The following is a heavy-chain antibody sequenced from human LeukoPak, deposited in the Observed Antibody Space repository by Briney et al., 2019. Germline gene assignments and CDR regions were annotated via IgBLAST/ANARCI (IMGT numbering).Heavy chain of an antibody. CDR1: GFTFSSYE. CDR2: ISSSGSTI. V-gene: IGHV3-48*03. CDR3: ARGDIAAAGTYYHYYMDV. J-gene: IGHJ6*03. D-gene: IGHD6-13*01. Sequence: GGSLRLSCAASGFTFSSYEMNWVRQAPGKGLEWVSYISSSGSTIYYADSVKGRFTISRDNAKNSLYLQMNSLRAEDTAVYYCARGDIAAAGTYYHYYMDVWGKGTTVTISS.